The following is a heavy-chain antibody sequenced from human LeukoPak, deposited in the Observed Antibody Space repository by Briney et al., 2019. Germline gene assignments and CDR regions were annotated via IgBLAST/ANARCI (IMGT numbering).Heavy chain of an antibody. D-gene: IGHD1-7*01. CDR2: MNPNSGNT. Sequence: ASVKVSCKASGYTFTRYDINWLRQATGQGLEWMGWMNPNSGNTGYAQKFQGRVTMTRNTSISTAYMELSSLRSEDTAVYYCARRTSRSRNWFDPWGQGTLVTVSS. CDR1: GYTFTRYD. V-gene: IGHV1-8*01. J-gene: IGHJ5*02. CDR3: ARRTSRSRNWFDP.